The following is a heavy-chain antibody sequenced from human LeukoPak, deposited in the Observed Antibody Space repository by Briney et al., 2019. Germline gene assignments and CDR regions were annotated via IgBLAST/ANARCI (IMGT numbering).Heavy chain of an antibody. V-gene: IGHV3-11*01. Sequence: GGSLRLSCAASGFTFGDFSMSWIRQAPGKGLEWVSYISSGPSTIYYADSVKGRFTISRDNAMNSLYLQMNSLRAEDTAMYYCARDGECSGGTCYHDYWGQGTLVTVSS. D-gene: IGHD2-15*01. CDR3: ARDGECSGGTCYHDY. J-gene: IGHJ4*02. CDR2: ISSGPSTI. CDR1: GFTFGDFS.